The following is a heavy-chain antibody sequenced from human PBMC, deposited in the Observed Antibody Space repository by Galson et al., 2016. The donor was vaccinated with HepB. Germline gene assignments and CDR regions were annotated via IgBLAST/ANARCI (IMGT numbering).Heavy chain of an antibody. D-gene: IGHD3-16*01. V-gene: IGHV4-38-2*02. Sequence: SETLSLTCAVSGYSISNGHNWGWIRQPPGKGLEWIGSVHHSGSAFYNPSFRGRVTISVDTSENQVSLNLRSVTAAGTAVYYCARETWGLRIPDYWGQGTLVTVSS. CDR1: GYSISNGHN. CDR3: ARETWGLRIPDY. CDR2: VHHSGSA. J-gene: IGHJ4*02.